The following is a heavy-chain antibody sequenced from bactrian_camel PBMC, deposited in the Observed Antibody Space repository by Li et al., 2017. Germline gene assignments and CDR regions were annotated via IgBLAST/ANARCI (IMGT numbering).Heavy chain of an antibody. V-gene: IGHV3S54*01. J-gene: IGHJ4*01. CDR1: GGTYSHYRPYC. CDR3: VRALTIVTTVFTI. D-gene: IGHD4*01. Sequence: VQLVESGGASVQAGGSLRLSCEASGGTYSHYRPYCMAWFRQPPGKSREGVASIYTGGGSPYYADSVKGRFTISRDNAKNTLYLQMNNLKSEDTAVYYCVRALTIVTTVFTIWGQGTQVTVS. CDR2: IYTGGGSP.